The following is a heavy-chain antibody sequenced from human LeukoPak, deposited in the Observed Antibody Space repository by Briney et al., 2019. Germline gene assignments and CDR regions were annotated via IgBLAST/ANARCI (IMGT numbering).Heavy chain of an antibody. CDR1: GGSISSYY. V-gene: IGHV4-59*08. D-gene: IGHD3-22*01. CDR3: ARSGYYPGDAFDI. Sequence: PSETLSLTCTVSGGSISSYYWSWIRQPPGKGLEWIGYIYYSGSTNYNPSLKSRVTISVDTSKNQFSLKLSSVTAADTAVYYCARSGYYPGDAFDIWGQGTMVTVSS. J-gene: IGHJ3*02. CDR2: IYYSGST.